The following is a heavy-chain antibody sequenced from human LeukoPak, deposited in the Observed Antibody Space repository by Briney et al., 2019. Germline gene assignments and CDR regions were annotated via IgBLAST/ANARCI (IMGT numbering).Heavy chain of an antibody. CDR3: ARVDYYDSSGYYWFDP. CDR1: GGSISSGGYS. D-gene: IGHD3-22*01. Sequence: SETLSLTCAVSGGSISSGGYSWSWIRQPPGKAMEFIAYIYYTGNTYFNPSLKSRVTISVDTSKNQFSLKLSSVTAADTAVYYCARVDYYDSSGYYWFDPWGQGTLVTVSS. CDR2: IYYTGNT. J-gene: IGHJ5*02. V-gene: IGHV4-30-4*07.